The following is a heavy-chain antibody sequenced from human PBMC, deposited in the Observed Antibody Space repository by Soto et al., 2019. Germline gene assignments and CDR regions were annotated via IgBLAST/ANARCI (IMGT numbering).Heavy chain of an antibody. Sequence: PSETLSLTCTVSGGSSSSYSWSWIRQPPGKGLEWIGYIYHSGSTYYNASLKSRVTMSVDRSENQFSLKLSSVTAADTALYYCARTTAGRTLSFDYWGQGTLVTVSS. CDR2: IYHSGST. CDR3: ARTTAGRTLSFDY. V-gene: IGHV4-30-2*01. CDR1: GGSSSSYS. J-gene: IGHJ4*02. D-gene: IGHD4-17*01.